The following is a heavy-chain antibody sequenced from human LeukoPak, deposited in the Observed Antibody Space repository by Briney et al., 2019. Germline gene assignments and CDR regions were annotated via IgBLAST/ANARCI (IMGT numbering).Heavy chain of an antibody. Sequence: EASVKVSCKASGGTFSSYAISWVRQATGQGLEWMGWMNPNSGNTGYAQKFQGRVTITRNTSISTAYMELSSLRSEDTAVYYCARGRWYLDAFDIWGQGTMVTVSS. CDR1: GGTFSSYA. D-gene: IGHD4-23*01. CDR3: ARGRWYLDAFDI. CDR2: MNPNSGNT. J-gene: IGHJ3*02. V-gene: IGHV1-8*03.